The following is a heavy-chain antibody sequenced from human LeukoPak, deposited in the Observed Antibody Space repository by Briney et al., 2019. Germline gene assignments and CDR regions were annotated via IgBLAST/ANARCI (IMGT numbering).Heavy chain of an antibody. Sequence: WGSLRLSCAASGFSVSSYYMSWIRQAPGKGLEWVGVIYSGGSTYYADSVKGRFTISGDTSKNTLSLHLNTLRAADTAVYYCARGLGDSRDYYFGSFDSWGQGTLVTASS. CDR2: IYSGGST. J-gene: IGHJ4*02. V-gene: IGHV3-53*01. CDR1: GFSVSSYY. CDR3: ARGLGDSRDYYFGSFDS. D-gene: IGHD3-22*01.